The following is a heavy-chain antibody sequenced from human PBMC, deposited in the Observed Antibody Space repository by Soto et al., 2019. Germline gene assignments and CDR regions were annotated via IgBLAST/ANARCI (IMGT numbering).Heavy chain of an antibody. D-gene: IGHD1-26*01. V-gene: IGHV4-34*01. CDR1: CGSSSGWY. CDR3: ARGPYSRGVGATNPSN. J-gene: IGHJ4*02. Sequence: SETLSLTCAVYCGSSSGWYWTWIRQSPVKGLEWIGEISSGSTNYNPSLKSRVTISADMSKNQFSLKLTSVTAADTAIYYCARGPYSRGVGATNPSNWGQGTQVTVSS. CDR2: ISSGST.